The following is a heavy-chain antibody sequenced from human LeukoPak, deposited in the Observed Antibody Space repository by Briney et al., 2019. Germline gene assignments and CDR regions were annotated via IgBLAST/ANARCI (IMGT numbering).Heavy chain of an antibody. V-gene: IGHV3-9*01. CDR1: GFTFDDYA. Sequence: QPGRSLRLSCAASGFTFDDYAMHWVRQATGKGLEWVSGISWNSGRTDYADSVKGRFTISRDNAENSLCLQMNSLRPEDSALYYCVKDIKYRGTFSFDYWGQGTLVTVSS. CDR3: VKDIKYRGTFSFDY. D-gene: IGHD2/OR15-2a*01. CDR2: ISWNSGRT. J-gene: IGHJ4*02.